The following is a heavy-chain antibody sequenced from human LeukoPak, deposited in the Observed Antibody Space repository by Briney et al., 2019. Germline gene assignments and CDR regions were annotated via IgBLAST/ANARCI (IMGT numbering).Heavy chain of an antibody. CDR1: GGSISSSSYY. D-gene: IGHD3-10*01. Sequence: SETLSLTCTVSGGSISSSSYYWGWIRQPPGKGLEWIGSIYYSGSTYYNPSLKSRVTISVDTSKNQFSLKLTSVTAADTAMYYCARHWLRGAPKPGYMDVWGKGTTVTVSS. V-gene: IGHV4-39*01. CDR3: ARHWLRGAPKPGYMDV. J-gene: IGHJ6*03. CDR2: IYYSGST.